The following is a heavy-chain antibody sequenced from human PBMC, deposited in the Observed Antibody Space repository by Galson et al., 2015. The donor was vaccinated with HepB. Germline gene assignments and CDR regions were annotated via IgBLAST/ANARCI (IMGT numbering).Heavy chain of an antibody. CDR3: ASPIAAAGTGGMDV. V-gene: IGHV4-39*01. J-gene: IGHJ6*02. D-gene: IGHD6-13*01. Sequence: SETLSLTCTVSGGSISSSSYYWGWIRQPPGTGLEWIGSIYYSGSTYYNPSLKSRVTISVDTSKNQFSLKLSSVTAADTAVYYCASPIAAAGTGGMDVWGQGTTVTVSS. CDR2: IYYSGST. CDR1: GGSISSSSYY.